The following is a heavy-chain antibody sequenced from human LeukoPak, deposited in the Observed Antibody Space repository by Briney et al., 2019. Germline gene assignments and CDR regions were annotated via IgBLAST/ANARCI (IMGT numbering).Heavy chain of an antibody. CDR1: GYSLTSYW. J-gene: IGHJ4*02. V-gene: IGHV5-51*01. D-gene: IGHD3-10*01. CDR2: IYPGDSDT. Sequence: GESLKISCKGSGYSLTSYWIGWVRQMPGKGLEWMGIIYPGDSDTRYSPSFQGQVTISADKSISTAYLQWSSLKASDTAMYYCATSISYYGSGSYPPPDYWGQGTLVTVSS. CDR3: ATSISYYGSGSYPPPDY.